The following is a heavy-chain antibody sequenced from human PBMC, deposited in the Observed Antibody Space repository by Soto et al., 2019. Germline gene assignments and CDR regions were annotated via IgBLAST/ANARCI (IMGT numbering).Heavy chain of an antibody. D-gene: IGHD1-1*01. CDR1: GGSISSYY. CDR3: ARRYGYSFDY. Sequence: QVQLQESGPGLVKPSETLSLTCTVSGGSISSYYWSWIRQPPGKGLEWIGYIYYSGSTNYNPSLKRRVTISVDTSTNQFSLTLSSVTAADTAVYYCARRYGYSFDYWGQGTLVTVSS. J-gene: IGHJ4*02. V-gene: IGHV4-59*08. CDR2: IYYSGST.